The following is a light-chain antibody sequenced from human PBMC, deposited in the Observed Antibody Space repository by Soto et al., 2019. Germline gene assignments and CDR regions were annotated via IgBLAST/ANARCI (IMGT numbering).Light chain of an antibody. Sequence: QSALTQPASVSGSPGQSITISCTGTSSDVGGYNYVSWYQQYPGKAPKLMIYGVNNRPSGVSNRFSGSRSGNTASLTISGLQPEDEAEYYCNSYTGDNPFVFGTGTKLTVL. CDR1: SSDVGGYNY. V-gene: IGLV2-14*01. CDR3: NSYTGDNPFV. CDR2: GVN. J-gene: IGLJ1*01.